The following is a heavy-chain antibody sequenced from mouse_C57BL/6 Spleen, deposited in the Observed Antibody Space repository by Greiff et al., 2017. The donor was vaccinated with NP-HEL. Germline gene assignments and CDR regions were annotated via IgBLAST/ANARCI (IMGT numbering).Heavy chain of an antibody. CDR2: INPSDSDT. CDR1: GYTFTSYW. J-gene: IGHJ3*01. D-gene: IGHD4-1*01. CDR3: AISGDWDGFAY. Sequence: VQLQQPGAELVKPGASVKVSCKASGYTFTSYWMHWVKQRPGQGLEWIGRINPSDSDTNYNQKFKGKATLTVDKSSSTAYMQLSSLASEYSAVYYCAISGDWDGFAYWGQGTLVTVSA. V-gene: IGHV1-74*01.